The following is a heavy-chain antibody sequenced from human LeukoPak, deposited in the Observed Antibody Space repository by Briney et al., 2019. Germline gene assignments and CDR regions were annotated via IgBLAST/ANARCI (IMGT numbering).Heavy chain of an antibody. V-gene: IGHV3-72*01. CDR2: SRNKADSYTA. CDR3: ATSSWYRLAY. J-gene: IGHJ4*02. D-gene: IGHD6-13*01. CDR1: GFTFSDSF. Sequence: GGSLRLSCAASGFTFSDSFMSWVRQAPGKGLEWVGRSRNKADSYTAEYAVSVKGRFTISRDESKNSLYLQISSLETEDAAVYYCATSSWYRLAYWGQGSLVTVSS.